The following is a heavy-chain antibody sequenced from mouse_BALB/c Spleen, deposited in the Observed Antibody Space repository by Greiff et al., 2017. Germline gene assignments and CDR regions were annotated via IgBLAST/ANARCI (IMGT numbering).Heavy chain of an antibody. V-gene: IGHV1-5*01. CDR1: GYSFTSYW. J-gene: IGHJ3*01. D-gene: IGHD2-2*01. Sequence: VQLQQSGTVLARPGASVKMSCKASGYSFTSYWMHWVKQRPGQGLEWIGAIYPGNSDTSYNQKFKGKAKLTAVTSASTAYMELSSLTNEDSAVYYCTRGDYGYGWFAYWGQGTLVTVSA. CDR2: IYPGNSDT. CDR3: TRGDYGYGWFAY.